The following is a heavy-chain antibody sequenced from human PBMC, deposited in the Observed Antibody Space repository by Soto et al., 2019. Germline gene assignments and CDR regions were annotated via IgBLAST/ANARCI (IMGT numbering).Heavy chain of an antibody. CDR1: GFTFDDYG. CDR3: AREATYYDFWSKYYYYYYMDV. V-gene: IGHV3-20*01. Sequence: GGSLRLSCAASGFTFDDYGMSWVRQAPGKGLEWVSGINWNGGSTGYADSVKGRFTISRDNAKNSLYLQMNSLRAEDTALYHCAREATYYDFWSKYYYYYYMDVWGKGTTVTVSS. D-gene: IGHD3-3*01. J-gene: IGHJ6*03. CDR2: INWNGGST.